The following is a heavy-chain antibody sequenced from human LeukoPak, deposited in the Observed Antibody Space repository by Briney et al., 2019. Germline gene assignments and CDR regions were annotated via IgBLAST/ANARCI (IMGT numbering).Heavy chain of an antibody. CDR1: GGSFSGYY. D-gene: IGHD4-17*01. Sequence: SETLSLTCAVYGGSFSGYYWSWIRQPPGKGLEWIGEINHSGSTNYNPSLKSRVTISVDTSKNQFSLKLSSVTAADTAVYYCARPGHYGDYIAYWGQGTLVTVSS. J-gene: IGHJ4*02. CDR2: INHSGST. CDR3: ARPGHYGDYIAY. V-gene: IGHV4-34*01.